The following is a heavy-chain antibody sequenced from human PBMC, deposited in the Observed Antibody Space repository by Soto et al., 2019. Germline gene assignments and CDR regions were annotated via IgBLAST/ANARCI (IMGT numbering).Heavy chain of an antibody. CDR1: GFTFSTYP. J-gene: IGHJ4*02. D-gene: IGHD1-26*01. CDR3: AKRPLKFRGSYFDY. V-gene: IGHV3-23*01. Sequence: EVQLLESGGGLVQPGGSLRLSCAASGFTFSTYPMSWVRQAPGKGLEWVSDISGSGGSTYYADSVKGRFTISRDNSKNPVYLQMNSLRAEDTAVYYCAKRPLKFRGSYFDYWGQGALVTVSS. CDR2: ISGSGGST.